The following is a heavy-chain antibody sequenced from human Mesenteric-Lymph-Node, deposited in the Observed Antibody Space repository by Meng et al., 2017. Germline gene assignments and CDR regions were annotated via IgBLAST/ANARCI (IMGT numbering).Heavy chain of an antibody. D-gene: IGHD3-22*01. CDR2: IYTSGIT. J-gene: IGHJ4*02. V-gene: IGHV4-4*07. CDR3: LRAIAQSYYDFSPTFDY. CDR1: AGSISSYY. Sequence: SETLSLTCTVSAGSISSYYWSWIRQPAGKGLGWIGRIYTSGITHYNPSLKSRVTMSVATSKNQSSLTLSSVTAADTAVYYCLRAIAQSYYDFSPTFDYWGQGKLVTVSS.